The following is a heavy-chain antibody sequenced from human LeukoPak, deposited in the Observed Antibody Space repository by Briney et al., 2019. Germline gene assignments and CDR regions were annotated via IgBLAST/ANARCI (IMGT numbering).Heavy chain of an antibody. CDR2: IRSDGSNK. J-gene: IGHJ4*02. Sequence: GGSLRLSCAASGFTFSSYGMHWVRQAPGKGLEWMAFIRSDGSNKYYADSVKGRFTISRDNSRNTLYLQMNTLRAEDTAVYFCAKSPVSSCRGSFCYPFDYWGQGNLVTVSS. CDR3: AKSPVSSCRGSFCYPFDY. V-gene: IGHV3-30*02. D-gene: IGHD2-15*01. CDR1: GFTFSSYG.